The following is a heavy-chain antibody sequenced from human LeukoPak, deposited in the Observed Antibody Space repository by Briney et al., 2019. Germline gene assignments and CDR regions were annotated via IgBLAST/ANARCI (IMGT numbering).Heavy chain of an antibody. CDR2: LSVYNGNT. J-gene: IGHJ4*02. CDR1: GYTFTSYG. Sequence: ASVKVSCKASGYTFTSYGIRWVRQAPGQGLEWMGWLSVYNGNTNYAQKLQGRVTMTTDTSTSTDYMELRSLRSDDTAVYDCGREGSHCSSGSYSRLLNFDYWGQGTLVTVSS. D-gene: IGHD2-15*01. V-gene: IGHV1-18*01. CDR3: GREGSHCSSGSYSRLLNFDY.